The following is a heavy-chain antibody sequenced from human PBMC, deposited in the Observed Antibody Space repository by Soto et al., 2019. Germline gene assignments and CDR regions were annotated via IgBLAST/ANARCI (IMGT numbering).Heavy chain of an antibody. D-gene: IGHD3-3*01. J-gene: IGHJ6*02. CDR3: ARTMKGGAYDFWSPSYYGMDV. V-gene: IGHV3-33*01. Sequence: QVQLVESGGGVVQPGRSLRLSCAASGFTFSSYGMHWVRQAPGKGLEWVAVIWYDGSNKYYADSVKGRFTISRDNSKNTLYLQMNSLRAEDTAVYYCARTMKGGAYDFWSPSYYGMDVWGQGTTVTVSS. CDR2: IWYDGSNK. CDR1: GFTFSSYG.